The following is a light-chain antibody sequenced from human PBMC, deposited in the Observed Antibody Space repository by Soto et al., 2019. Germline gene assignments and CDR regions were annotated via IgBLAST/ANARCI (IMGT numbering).Light chain of an antibody. CDR1: ESVSSSY. CDR3: QKYNQWPWT. Sequence: EIVLTQSPGTLSLSPGERATLSCRASESVSSSYLAWYQQKPGQAPRLLIYGASSGATGTPARFSGSGSGTEFTLTISSLQSEDFGIYYCQKYNQWPWTFGPGTKVDIK. J-gene: IGKJ1*01. V-gene: IGKV3-15*01. CDR2: GAS.